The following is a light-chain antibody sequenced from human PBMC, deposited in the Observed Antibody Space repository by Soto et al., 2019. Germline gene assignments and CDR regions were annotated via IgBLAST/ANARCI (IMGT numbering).Light chain of an antibody. J-gene: IGLJ2*01. CDR2: EVS. V-gene: IGLV2-14*01. Sequence: QSALTQPASVSGSPGQSITISCTGTSSDVGAYNYVSWYQQHPGKAPKLMIYEVSNRPSGVSNRFSGSKSGNTASLTISGLKAEDEDDYYCSSYTSSSTLVFGGGTKVTVL. CDR3: SSYTSSSTLV. CDR1: SSDVGAYNY.